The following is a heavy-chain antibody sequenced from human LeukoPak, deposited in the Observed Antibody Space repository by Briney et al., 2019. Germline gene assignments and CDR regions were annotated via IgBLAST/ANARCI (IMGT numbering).Heavy chain of an antibody. Sequence: SETLSLTCTVSGGSISSYYWSWIRQPPGKGLEWIGYIYYSGSTNYNPSLKSRVTISVDTSKNQFSLKLSSVTAADTAVYYCARLRTTVNWFDPWGQGTLVTVSS. CDR1: GGSISSYY. J-gene: IGHJ5*02. CDR3: ARLRTTVNWFDP. V-gene: IGHV4-59*08. CDR2: IYYSGST. D-gene: IGHD4-17*01.